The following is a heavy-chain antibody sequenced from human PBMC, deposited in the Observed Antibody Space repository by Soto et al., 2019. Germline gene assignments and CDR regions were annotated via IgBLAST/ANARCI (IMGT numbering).Heavy chain of an antibody. CDR1: GYTFTGYY. CDR2: INPKTGDT. J-gene: IGHJ4*02. D-gene: IGHD6-6*01. CDR3: VTGDHLVR. Sequence: ASGKVSCKTSGYTFTGYYLNWVRQAPGRVLEWVGWINPKTGDTNNAQKFQGRVTMTTDTSISTGYMELSGLKSDDTAVYYCVTGDHLVRWGQGTRVTVSS. V-gene: IGHV1-2*02.